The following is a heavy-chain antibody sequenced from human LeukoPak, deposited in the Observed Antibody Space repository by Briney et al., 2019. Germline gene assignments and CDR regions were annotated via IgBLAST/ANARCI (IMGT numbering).Heavy chain of an antibody. V-gene: IGHV3-48*01. CDR1: GFTFSSYS. Sequence: GGSLRLSCAASGFTFSSYSMNWVRQAPGKGLEWVSYISSSSSTIYYADSVKGRYTISRDNAKNSLYLQMNSLRAEDTAVYYCARAPPYYDIHRDAFDIWGQGTMVTVSS. CDR2: ISSSSSTI. CDR3: ARAPPYYDIHRDAFDI. D-gene: IGHD3-9*01. J-gene: IGHJ3*02.